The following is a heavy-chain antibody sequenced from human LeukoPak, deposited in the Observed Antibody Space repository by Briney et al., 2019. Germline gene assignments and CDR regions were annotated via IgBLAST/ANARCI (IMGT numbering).Heavy chain of an antibody. CDR3: ARSTSYYYDSSGLNWFDP. J-gene: IGHJ5*02. CDR1: GYTFTSYG. Sequence: ASVEVSCKASGYTFTSYGISWVRQAPGQGLEWMGWISAYNGNTNYAQKLQGRVTMTTDTSTSTAYMELRSLRSDDTAVYYCARSTSYYYDSSGLNWFDPWGQGTLVTVSS. D-gene: IGHD3-22*01. V-gene: IGHV1-18*01. CDR2: ISAYNGNT.